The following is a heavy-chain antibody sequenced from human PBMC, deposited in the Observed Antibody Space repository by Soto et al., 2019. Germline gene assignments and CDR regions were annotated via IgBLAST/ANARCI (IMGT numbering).Heavy chain of an antibody. J-gene: IGHJ4*02. Sequence: GGSLRLSCAASGFTFSRYWMSWVRQAPGKGLEWVANIKQDGSERYYVDSVKGRFTISRDNAKNSLYLQMNSLRAEDTAVYYCARDLTLVVAGFIDYWGQGTLVTVS. D-gene: IGHD2-15*01. V-gene: IGHV3-7*01. CDR1: GFTFSRYW. CDR2: IKQDGSER. CDR3: ARDLTLVVAGFIDY.